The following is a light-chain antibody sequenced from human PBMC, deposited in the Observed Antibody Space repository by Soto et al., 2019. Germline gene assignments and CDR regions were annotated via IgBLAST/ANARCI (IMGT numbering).Light chain of an antibody. V-gene: IGKV1-27*01. CDR3: QKYNSARWT. J-gene: IGKJ1*01. CDR1: QDISSY. Sequence: IQVTQSPSSLSASVGDRVTITCRASQDISSYLAWYQQKPGKAPTLLIYAASTLQSGVPSGFSGSGFGTDFTLTISSLQPEDVATYYCQKYNSARWTFGQGTKVDIK. CDR2: AAS.